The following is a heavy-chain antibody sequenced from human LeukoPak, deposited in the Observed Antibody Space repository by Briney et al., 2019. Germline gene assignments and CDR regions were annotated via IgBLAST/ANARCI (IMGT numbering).Heavy chain of an antibody. CDR3: ARELVSLGTGYFDL. CDR1: GFTSGTYG. Sequence: PGGSLRLSCEASGFTSGTYGMTWVRQAPGKGLEWVSGITGSSTWTYYADSVRGRFTISRDNSKNTPHLQMNNLTADDTAIYYRARELVSLGTGYFDLWGRGTLVTVSS. J-gene: IGHJ2*01. V-gene: IGHV3-23*01. CDR2: ITGSSTWT. D-gene: IGHD7-27*01.